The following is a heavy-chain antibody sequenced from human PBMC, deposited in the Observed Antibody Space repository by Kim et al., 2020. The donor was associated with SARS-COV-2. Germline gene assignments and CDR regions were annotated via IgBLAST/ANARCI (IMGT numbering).Heavy chain of an antibody. CDR2: SKSEACGRTT. J-gene: IGHJ6*03. CDR3: TRAHNIGRWAYDDYFHLDV. Sequence: GGSLRLSCTASGFTFGDYSMNWVRQAPGKGLEWVGCSKSEACGRTTEYAASVKGRFTSPRDDYKSNAYLQMNSLKTEDTAVYYCTRAHNIGRWAYDDYFHLDVWGKGNPVNVSS. D-gene: IGHD5-12*01. V-gene: IGHV3-49*04. CDR1: GFTFGDYS.